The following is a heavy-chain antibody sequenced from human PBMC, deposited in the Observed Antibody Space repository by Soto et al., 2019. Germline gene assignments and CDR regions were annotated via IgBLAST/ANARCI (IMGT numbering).Heavy chain of an antibody. Sequence: SETLSLTCAVYGGSFSGYYWSWIRQPPGKGLEWIGEINHSGSTNYNPSLKSRVTISVDTSKKQFSLKLSSVTAADTAVYYCARSGVVIRYFDYWGQGTXVTVSS. D-gene: IGHD3-3*01. CDR2: INHSGST. J-gene: IGHJ4*02. V-gene: IGHV4-34*01. CDR1: GGSFSGYY. CDR3: ARSGVVIRYFDY.